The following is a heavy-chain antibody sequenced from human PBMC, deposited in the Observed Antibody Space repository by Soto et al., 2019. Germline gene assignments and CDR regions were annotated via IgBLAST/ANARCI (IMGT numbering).Heavy chain of an antibody. CDR1: GFTFSSYG. CDR3: ARERGDCGGDCYYFDY. J-gene: IGHJ4*02. CDR2: IWYDGSNK. Sequence: QVQLVESGGGVVQPGRSLRLSCAASGFTFSSYGMHWVRQAPGKGLEWVEVIWYDGSNKYYADSVKGRFTISRDNSKNTLYLQMNSLRAEETAVYYCARERGDCGGDCYYFDYWGQGTLVTVSS. V-gene: IGHV3-33*01. D-gene: IGHD2-21*02.